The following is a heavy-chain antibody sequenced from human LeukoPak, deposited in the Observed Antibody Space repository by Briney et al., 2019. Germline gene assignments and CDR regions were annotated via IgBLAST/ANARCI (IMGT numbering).Heavy chain of an antibody. CDR1: GGSISSSSYY. D-gene: IGHD3-10*01. Sequence: PSETLSLTCTVSGGSISSSSYYWGWIRQPPGKGLEWIGSIYYSGSTYYNPSLKSRVTISVDTSKNQFSLKLSSVTAADTAVYYCARDTYGSGSYYNWFDPWGQGTLVTVSS. CDR3: ARDTYGSGSYYNWFDP. J-gene: IGHJ5*02. V-gene: IGHV4-39*07. CDR2: IYYSGST.